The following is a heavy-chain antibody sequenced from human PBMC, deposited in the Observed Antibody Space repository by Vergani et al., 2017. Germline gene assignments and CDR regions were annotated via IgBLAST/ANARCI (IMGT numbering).Heavy chain of an antibody. Sequence: EVQLLESGGGLVQPGGSLRVSCAASGFTFSNYAMSWVRQAPGKGLGWVSAISDGGGGTYYAASVKCRLTISRDNSRNTLELQMNSLRAEDTAVYYCAKGGTTMKLACDYWGQGTLVTVSS. CDR1: GFTFSNYA. V-gene: IGHV3-23*01. CDR2: ISDGGGGT. CDR3: AKGGTTMKLACDY. D-gene: IGHD4-11*01. J-gene: IGHJ4*02.